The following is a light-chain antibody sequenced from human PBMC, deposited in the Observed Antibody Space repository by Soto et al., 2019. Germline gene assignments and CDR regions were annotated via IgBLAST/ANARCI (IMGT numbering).Light chain of an antibody. CDR2: DAS. CDR1: QSISSY. V-gene: IGKV1-39*01. J-gene: IGKJ2*01. Sequence: DLQMTQSPSSLSASVGDRVTITCRASQSISSYLNWYQQKPGKAPKVLIYDASTLQSGVPSRFSGSGSGTDFTLTISSLQPEDFATYYCQQSYSTPRTFGQGTKLESK. CDR3: QQSYSTPRT.